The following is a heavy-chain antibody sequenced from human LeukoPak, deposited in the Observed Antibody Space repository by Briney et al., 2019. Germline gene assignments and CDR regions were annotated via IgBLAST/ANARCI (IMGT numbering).Heavy chain of an antibody. J-gene: IGHJ6*03. CDR1: GGSTSSYY. D-gene: IGHD4-11*01. Sequence: SESLSLTCTVSGGSTSSYYWSWVRQPPGKGLEWIGYIYYTGSTNYSPSLKTRVPISVDMSKNQFSLKLSSVTAADTAVYYCARAKGNSNYPYYYMDVWGKGTTVTVSS. V-gene: IGHV4-59*01. CDR3: ARAKGNSNYPYYYMDV. CDR2: IYYTGST.